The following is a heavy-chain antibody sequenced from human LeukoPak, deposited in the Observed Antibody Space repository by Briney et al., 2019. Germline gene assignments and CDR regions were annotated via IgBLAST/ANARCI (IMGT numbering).Heavy chain of an antibody. D-gene: IGHD3-22*01. V-gene: IGHV4-38-2*01. J-gene: IGHJ4*02. CDR1: GYSISSGYY. CDR3: ARHHRLYYYDSSGYYVDY. Sequence: SETLSLTCAVSGYSISSGYYWGWIRQPPGKALEWIGSIYHSGSTYYNPSLKSRVTISVDTSKNQFSLKLSSVTAADTAVYYCARHHRLYYYDSSGYYVDYWGQGTLVTVSS. CDR2: IYHSGST.